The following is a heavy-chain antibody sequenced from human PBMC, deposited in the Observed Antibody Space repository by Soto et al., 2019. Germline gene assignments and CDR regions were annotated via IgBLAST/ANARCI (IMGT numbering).Heavy chain of an antibody. Sequence: GGSLRLSCAASGFTFSSYAMHWVRQAPGKGLEWVAVISYDGSNKYYVDSVKGRFTISRDNSKNTLYLQMNSLRAEDTAVYYCAREYSSSSSHVGWFDPWGQGTLVTVSS. CDR1: GFTFSSYA. CDR3: AREYSSSSSHVGWFDP. CDR2: ISYDGSNK. V-gene: IGHV3-30-3*01. D-gene: IGHD6-6*01. J-gene: IGHJ5*02.